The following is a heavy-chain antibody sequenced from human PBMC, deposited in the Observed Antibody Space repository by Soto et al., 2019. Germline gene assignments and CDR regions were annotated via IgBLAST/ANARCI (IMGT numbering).Heavy chain of an antibody. Sequence: SETLSLTCTVSGGSIRSYYWSWIRQPPGKGLEWIGYVYHGGTTNYNPSLKSRVTISVDTSKSQFSLKLTSVTAADTAVYYCARDPDDYGGNSQTFDIWGQGTMVTVSS. CDR1: GGSIRSYY. V-gene: IGHV4-59*01. CDR3: ARDPDDYGGNSQTFDI. J-gene: IGHJ3*02. D-gene: IGHD4-17*01. CDR2: VYHGGTT.